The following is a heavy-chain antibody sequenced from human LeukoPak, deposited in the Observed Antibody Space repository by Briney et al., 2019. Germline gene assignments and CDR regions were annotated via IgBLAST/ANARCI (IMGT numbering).Heavy chain of an antibody. J-gene: IGHJ5*02. CDR2: ISAYNGNT. V-gene: IGHV1-18*01. CDR1: GYTFTSYG. CDR3: ARVRVAVAVYWFDP. D-gene: IGHD6-19*01. Sequence: ASGKVSCKASGYTFTSYGISWVRQAPGQGLEWMGWISAYNGNTNYAQKLQGRVTMTTDTSTSTAYMELRSLRSDDTAVYYCARVRVAVAVYWFDPWGQGTLVTVSS.